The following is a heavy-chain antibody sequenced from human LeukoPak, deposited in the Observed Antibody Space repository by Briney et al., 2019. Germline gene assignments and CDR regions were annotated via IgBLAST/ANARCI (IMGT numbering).Heavy chain of an antibody. J-gene: IGHJ4*02. V-gene: IGHV3-53*04. CDR3: ARAVYVWGSYRSYYFDY. CDR2: IYSGGST. D-gene: IGHD3-16*02. Sequence: GESLRLSCAASGFTVSSNYMSWVRQAPGKGLEWVSVIYSGGSTYYADSVKGRFTISRHNSKNTLYLQMNSLRAEDTAVYYCARAVYVWGSYRSYYFDYWGQGTLVTVSS. CDR1: GFTVSSNY.